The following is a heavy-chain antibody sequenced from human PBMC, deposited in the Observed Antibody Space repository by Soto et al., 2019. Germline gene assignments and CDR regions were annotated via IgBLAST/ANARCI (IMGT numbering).Heavy chain of an antibody. Sequence: EVQLVESGGGLIQPGGSLRLSCAASGFTVSSNYMSWVRQAPGKGLEWVSVIYSGGSTYYADSVKGRFTISRDNSKNTPYLQMNSLRAEDTAVYYCARMYYYDSSGYYDAFDIWGQGTMVTVSS. CDR1: GFTVSSNY. J-gene: IGHJ3*02. V-gene: IGHV3-53*01. D-gene: IGHD3-22*01. CDR2: IYSGGST. CDR3: ARMYYYDSSGYYDAFDI.